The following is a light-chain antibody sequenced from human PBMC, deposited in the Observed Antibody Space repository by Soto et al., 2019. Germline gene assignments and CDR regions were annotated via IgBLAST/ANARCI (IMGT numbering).Light chain of an antibody. J-gene: IGKJ3*01. CDR2: KAS. CDR1: QSIRSW. Sequence: DIQMTQSPSTLSASVGDRITITCRASQSIRSWLAWYQQKPGKAPKLLIYKASSLESGVPSRFSGSQSATEFTLTISSLQPDDFATYYCQQYNSYSLFTFGPGTRVDVK. CDR3: QQYNSYSLFT. V-gene: IGKV1-5*03.